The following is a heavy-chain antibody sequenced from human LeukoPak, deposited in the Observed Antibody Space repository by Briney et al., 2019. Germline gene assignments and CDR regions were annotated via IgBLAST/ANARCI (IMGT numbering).Heavy chain of an antibody. CDR1: GGSFSGYY. J-gene: IGHJ4*02. CDR3: ARGRQKVVTPFDY. CDR2: INHSGST. D-gene: IGHD4-23*01. Sequence: SETLSLTCAVYGGSFSGYYWSWIRQPPRKGLEWIGEINHSGSTNYNPSLKSRVTISVDTSKNQFSLKLSSVTAADTAVYYCARGRQKVVTPFDYWGQGTLVTVSS. V-gene: IGHV4-34*01.